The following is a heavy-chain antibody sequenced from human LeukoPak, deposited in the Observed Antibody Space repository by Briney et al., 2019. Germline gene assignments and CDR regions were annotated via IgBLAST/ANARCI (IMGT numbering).Heavy chain of an antibody. CDR3: AIGTSYDILTGPIPGFDY. D-gene: IGHD3-9*01. Sequence: ASVKVSCKASGYTFTGYYMHWVRQAPGQGLEWMGWINSNSGGTNYAQKFQGWVTMTRDTSISTAYMELSRLRSDDTAVYYCAIGTSYDILTGPIPGFDYWGQGTLVTVSS. V-gene: IGHV1-2*04. CDR1: GYTFTGYY. CDR2: INSNSGGT. J-gene: IGHJ4*02.